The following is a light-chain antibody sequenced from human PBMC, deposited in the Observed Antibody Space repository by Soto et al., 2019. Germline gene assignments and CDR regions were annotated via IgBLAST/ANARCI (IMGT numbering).Light chain of an antibody. CDR3: SSYTGSSTLLYV. J-gene: IGLJ1*01. CDR2: DVS. Sequence: QSALTQPASVSGSPGQSIAISCTGTSNDVGIYNYVSWYRQYPGKAPQLMIYDVSNRPPGVGNRFSGSKSGDTASLTISGLQAEDEAVYYCSSYTGSSTLLYVFGTGTQLTVL. CDR1: SNDVGIYNY. V-gene: IGLV2-14*01.